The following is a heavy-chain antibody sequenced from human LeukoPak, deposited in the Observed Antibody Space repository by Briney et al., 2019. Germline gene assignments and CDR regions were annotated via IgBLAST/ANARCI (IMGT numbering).Heavy chain of an antibody. CDR1: PGSIRNYY. CDR2: IYDGGSI. J-gene: IGHJ5*02. CDR3: ARVEEKRVMTVRHKWFDL. V-gene: IGHV4-59*01. D-gene: IGHD3-10*01. Sequence: ETQSLTCSVSPGSIRNYYWSWICQPPGKGLEWIGCIYDGGSINYNPSLKSQVNISIDTSKSQFSLRLNSVTAADTAVYHCARVEEKRVMTVRHKWFDLWGQEARDIVSS.